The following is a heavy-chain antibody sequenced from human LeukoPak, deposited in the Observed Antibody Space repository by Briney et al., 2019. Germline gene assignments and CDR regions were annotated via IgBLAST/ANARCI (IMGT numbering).Heavy chain of an antibody. D-gene: IGHD5-12*01. CDR1: GFTLRSYD. CDR3: AKEYSGYDFDY. J-gene: IGHJ4*02. Sequence: PGGSLRLSCAASGFTLRSYDMSWVRQAPGKGLEWVAATSSSGVNSYYADSVRGRFTISRDNSQNTLYLQMDSLRAEDTALYYCAKEYSGYDFDYWGQGTLVTVSS. V-gene: IGHV3-23*01. CDR2: TSSSGVNS.